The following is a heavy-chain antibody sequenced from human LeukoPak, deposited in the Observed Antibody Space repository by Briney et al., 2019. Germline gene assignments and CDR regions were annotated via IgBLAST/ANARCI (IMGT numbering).Heavy chain of an antibody. CDR3: ARGLWFGDENPPYFDY. D-gene: IGHD3-10*01. CDR2: IYYSGST. Sequence: SETLSLTCTVSGGSISRSSYYWGWIRQPPGKGLEWIGYIYYSGSTNYNPSLKSRVTISVDTSKNQFSLKLSSVTAADTAVYYCARGLWFGDENPPYFDYWGQGILVTVSS. V-gene: IGHV4-61*05. CDR1: GGSISRSSYY. J-gene: IGHJ4*02.